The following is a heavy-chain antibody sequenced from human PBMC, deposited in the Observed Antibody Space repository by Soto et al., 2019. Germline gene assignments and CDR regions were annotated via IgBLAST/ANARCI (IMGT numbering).Heavy chain of an antibody. D-gene: IGHD6-6*01. J-gene: IGHJ6*02. Sequence: PSETLSLTCTVSGGSISSSSYYWGWIRQPPGKGLEWIGSIYYSGSTYYNPSLKSRVTISVDTSKNQFSLKLSSVTAADTAVYYCGRGARVVSSSSKNNYSSGMDVWGQGTTVTVSS. CDR3: GRGARVVSSSSKNNYSSGMDV. CDR1: GGSISSSSYY. V-gene: IGHV4-39*01. CDR2: IYYSGST.